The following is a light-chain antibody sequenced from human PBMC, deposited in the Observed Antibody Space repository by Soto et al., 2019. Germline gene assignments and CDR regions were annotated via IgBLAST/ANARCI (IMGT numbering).Light chain of an antibody. CDR2: DAS. Sequence: DIQMTQSPSTLSVSVGDRVTITCRASQTLNTWLAWYQQKPGKAPKVLIYDASRLQSGVPSRFSGSISGTEFTLTISSLQPDDFATYYCQQDNSFGQGTRLDIK. V-gene: IGKV1-5*01. J-gene: IGKJ2*01. CDR3: QQDNS. CDR1: QTLNTW.